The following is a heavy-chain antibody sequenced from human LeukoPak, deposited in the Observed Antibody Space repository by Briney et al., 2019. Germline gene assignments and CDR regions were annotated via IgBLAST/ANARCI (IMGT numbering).Heavy chain of an antibody. V-gene: IGHV4-59*08. Sequence: PSETLSLTCTVSGGSISRYYWSWIRQPPGKGLEWIGYIYYSGSTKYNPSLKSRVTISVDTSKNQSSLKLSSVTAADTAIYYCARTGITGTTNYYYYYMDVWGKGTTVTVSS. CDR3: ARTGITGTTNYYYYYMDV. D-gene: IGHD1-7*01. CDR2: IYYSGST. CDR1: GGSISRYY. J-gene: IGHJ6*03.